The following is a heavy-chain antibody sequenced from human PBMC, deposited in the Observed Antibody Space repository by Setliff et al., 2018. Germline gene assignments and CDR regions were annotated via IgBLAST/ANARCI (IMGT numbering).Heavy chain of an antibody. CDR1: GYTFTNYG. D-gene: IGHD7-27*01. CDR2: ISAY. Sequence: ASVKVSCKASGYTFTNYGINWVRQAPGQGLEWMGWISAYAQNLQGRVTMTRDTSTSTAYMELRSLRSDDTAVYYCAREPLWGSHDAFDIWGQGTMVTVSS. V-gene: IGHV1-18*01. J-gene: IGHJ3*02. CDR3: AREPLWGSHDAFDI.